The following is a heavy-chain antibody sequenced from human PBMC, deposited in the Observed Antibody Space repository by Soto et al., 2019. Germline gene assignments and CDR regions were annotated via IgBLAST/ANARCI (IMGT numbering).Heavy chain of an antibody. Sequence: ASVKVSCKASGYTFTSYYMHWVRQAPGQGLEWMGIINPSGGSTSYAQKFQGRVTMTRDTSTRTVYMELSSLRSEDTAVYYCAREGSSWDYDYCGQASLVPVSA. CDR3: AREGSSWDYDY. CDR2: INPSGGST. CDR1: GYTFTSYY. V-gene: IGHV1-46*03. J-gene: IGHJ4*02. D-gene: IGHD6-13*01.